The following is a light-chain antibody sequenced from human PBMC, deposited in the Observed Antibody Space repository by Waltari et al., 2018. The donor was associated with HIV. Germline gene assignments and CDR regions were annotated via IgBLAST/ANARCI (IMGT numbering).Light chain of an antibody. CDR2: KNN. CDR1: DSNIGSHY. J-gene: IGLJ2*01. V-gene: IGLV1-47*01. CDR3: GAWDDNLRGV. Sequence: QAVLTQTPSASASPGQKITISCSGSDSNIGSHYVYWYHQLPGRAPKLLLYKNNQRASGVPDRFSGSKSGTSASLTISGLRSEDEGTYFCGAWDDNLRGVFGGGTRVTVL.